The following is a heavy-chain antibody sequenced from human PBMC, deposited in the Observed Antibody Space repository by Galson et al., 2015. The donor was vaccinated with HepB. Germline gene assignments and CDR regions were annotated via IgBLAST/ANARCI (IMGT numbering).Heavy chain of an antibody. J-gene: IGHJ4*02. CDR1: GFIFNSYA. V-gene: IGHV3-30-3*01. D-gene: IGHD5-24*01. Sequence: SLRLSCAASGFIFNSYAMTWVRQAPGKGLEWVAFISYDGSNKYYADSVKGRFTISRDNSKNALYLQMNSLGAGDTAVYHCAREGDPYNYWRALDFWGQGTLVTVSS. CDR3: AREGDPYNYWRALDF. CDR2: ISYDGSNK.